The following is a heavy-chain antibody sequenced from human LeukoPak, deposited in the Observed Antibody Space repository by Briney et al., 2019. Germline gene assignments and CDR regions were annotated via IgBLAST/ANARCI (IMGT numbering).Heavy chain of an antibody. CDR2: IIPIFGTA. CDR3: ARGPGGPRGYSGYGTLGFDP. J-gene: IGHJ5*02. V-gene: IGHV1-69*13. D-gene: IGHD5-12*01. CDR1: GGTFSSYA. Sequence: GASVKVSCKASGGTFSSYAISWVRQAPGQGLEWMGGIIPIFGTANYAQKFQGRVTITADESTSTAYMELSSLRSEDTAVYYCARGPGGPRGYSGYGTLGFDPWGQGTLVTVSS.